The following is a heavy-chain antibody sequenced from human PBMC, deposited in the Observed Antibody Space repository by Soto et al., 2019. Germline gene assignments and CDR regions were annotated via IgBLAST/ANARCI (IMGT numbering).Heavy chain of an antibody. CDR2: IHSDGST. CDR3: ARDHHRYSGYDYVDY. Sequence: GGSLILSRAAAGFNVGSHCMSWVSKAQGKGLEWVSVIHSDGSTYYADSVKGRFTISRDNAKNSLYLQMNSLRAEDTAVYYCARDHHRYSGYDYVDYWGQGTLVTVSS. D-gene: IGHD5-12*01. J-gene: IGHJ4*02. V-gene: IGHV3-53*01. CDR1: GFNVGSHC.